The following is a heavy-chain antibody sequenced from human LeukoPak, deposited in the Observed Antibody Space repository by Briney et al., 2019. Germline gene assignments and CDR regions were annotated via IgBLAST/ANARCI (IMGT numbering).Heavy chain of an antibody. CDR3: ARARYTSGWETLDY. CDR2: ISSSGSIK. V-gene: IGHV3-48*03. Sequence: GGSLRLSCIASGFSFNSYEMNWVRQAPGKGLEWVSYISSSGSIKHYADSVKGRFTISRDNAKNSLYLQMNSLRAEDTAVYYCARARYTSGWETLDYWGQGTLVTVSS. J-gene: IGHJ4*02. CDR1: GFSFNSYE. D-gene: IGHD6-19*01.